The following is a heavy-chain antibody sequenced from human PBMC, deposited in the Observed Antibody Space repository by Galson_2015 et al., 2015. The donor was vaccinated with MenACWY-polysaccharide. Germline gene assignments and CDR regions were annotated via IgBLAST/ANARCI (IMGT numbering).Heavy chain of an antibody. J-gene: IGHJ4*02. CDR3: ARLSGYTYRCPYYSAY. D-gene: IGHD5-18*01. CDR2: MSGSGGST. Sequence: SLRLSCAAAGFTFSSYAMSWVRQAPGKGLEWVSSMSGSGGSTYYGDSVKGRFTISRDNSKNTLYLQMNSLRAEDTAIYYCARLSGYTYRCPYYSAYWGQGTLVTVSS. V-gene: IGHV3-23*01. CDR1: GFTFSSYA.